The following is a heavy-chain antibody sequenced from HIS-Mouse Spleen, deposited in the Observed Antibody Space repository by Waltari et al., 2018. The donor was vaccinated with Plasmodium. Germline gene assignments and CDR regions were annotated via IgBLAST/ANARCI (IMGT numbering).Heavy chain of an antibody. CDR1: GYPLTGYY. Sequence: QVQLVQSGAEVKKPGASVKVSCKASGYPLTGYYMHWVRQAPGQGLEWMGWINPNSGGTNYAQKFQGRVTMTRDTSISTAYMELSRLRSDDTAVYYCARVLGYKAAAGTFVEYFQHWGQGTLVTVSS. V-gene: IGHV1-2*02. D-gene: IGHD6-13*01. CDR2: INPNSGGT. J-gene: IGHJ1*01. CDR3: ARVLGYKAAAGTFVEYFQH.